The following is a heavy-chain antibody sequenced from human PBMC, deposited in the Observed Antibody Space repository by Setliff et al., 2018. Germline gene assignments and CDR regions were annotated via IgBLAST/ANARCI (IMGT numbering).Heavy chain of an antibody. V-gene: IGHV4-4*07. D-gene: IGHD6-19*01. Sequence: SETLSLTCTISGASIMNYYWSWIRQPAGKGLEWIGHIYIGGSANYNPSLKSRVTMSIDTSKNQFSLKLNSVTAADMAVYYCAREQWLDPPGYYYMDVWAKGTTVTVSS. J-gene: IGHJ6*03. CDR2: IYIGGSA. CDR1: GASIMNYY. CDR3: AREQWLDPPGYYYMDV.